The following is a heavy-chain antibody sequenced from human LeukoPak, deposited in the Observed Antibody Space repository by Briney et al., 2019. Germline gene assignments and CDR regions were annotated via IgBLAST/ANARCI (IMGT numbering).Heavy chain of an antibody. J-gene: IGHJ4*02. CDR3: ARGGRRIAAAMDFDY. Sequence: ASVKVSCKAPGGTFSSYAISWVRQAPGQGLEWMGGIIPIFGTANYAQKFQGRVTITTDESTSTAYMELSSLRSEDTAVYYCARGGRRIAAAMDFDYWGQGTLVTVSS. D-gene: IGHD6-13*01. CDR2: IIPIFGTA. V-gene: IGHV1-69*05. CDR1: GGTFSSYA.